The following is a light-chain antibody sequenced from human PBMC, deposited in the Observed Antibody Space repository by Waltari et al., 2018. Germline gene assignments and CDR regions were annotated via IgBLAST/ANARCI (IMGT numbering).Light chain of an antibody. CDR2: GAS. CDR3: QQSYSPPWT. V-gene: IGKV3-15*01. CDR1: QSVSSN. Sequence: EIVMTQSPATLSVSPGERATLSCRASQSVSSNLAWYQQKPGQAPRLLIYGASTRAIGVPARFSGSGSGTDFTLTISSLQPEDFATYYCQQSYSPPWTFGQGTKVENK. J-gene: IGKJ1*01.